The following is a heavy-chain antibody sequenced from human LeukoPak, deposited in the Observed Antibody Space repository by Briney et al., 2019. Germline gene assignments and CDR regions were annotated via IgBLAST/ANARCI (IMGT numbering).Heavy chain of an antibody. CDR2: IYYSGST. Sequence: PPQTLSLTCTVSGGSISSGGYYWTWIRHHPGKGLEWIGYIYYSGSTYYNPSLRSRVTISVDTSKNQFSLRLSSVTAADTAVYYCARFTRSSSSHYYYYAMDVWGQGTTVTVSS. J-gene: IGHJ6*02. CDR3: ARFTRSSSSHYYYYAMDV. D-gene: IGHD6-6*01. V-gene: IGHV4-31*03. CDR1: GGSISSGGYY.